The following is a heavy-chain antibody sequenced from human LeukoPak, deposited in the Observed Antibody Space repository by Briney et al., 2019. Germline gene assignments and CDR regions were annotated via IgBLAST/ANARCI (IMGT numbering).Heavy chain of an antibody. CDR1: GGPIMTAPYY. CDR2: VFHDGTT. CDR3: VRGWVGHQSGFDI. Sequence: PSETLSLTCAVSGGPIMTAPYYWGWIRQPPGKGLECLGSVFHDGTTYYSPSLKSRVTVSADPSRTRFALSLASSSAADTAVYYCVRGWVGHQSGFDIWGQGALVTVSS. J-gene: IGHJ1*01. V-gene: IGHV4-39*06. D-gene: IGHD3-9*01.